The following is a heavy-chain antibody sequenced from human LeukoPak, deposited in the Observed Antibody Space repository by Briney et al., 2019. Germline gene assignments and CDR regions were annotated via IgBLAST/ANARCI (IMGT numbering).Heavy chain of an antibody. CDR3: ARDVDTSSHSSQLDP. Sequence: GGSLRLSCATAGFTFSTFGVHWVRQTPGKGLEWAAAIQSDGSKQYYGDSVKGRFTISRDSSKNTVYLQMNSLRDEDTAVYYCARDVDTSSHSSQLDPWGQGTLVTVSS. D-gene: IGHD5-18*01. CDR1: GFTFSTFG. V-gene: IGHV3-33*01. CDR2: IQSDGSKQ. J-gene: IGHJ5*02.